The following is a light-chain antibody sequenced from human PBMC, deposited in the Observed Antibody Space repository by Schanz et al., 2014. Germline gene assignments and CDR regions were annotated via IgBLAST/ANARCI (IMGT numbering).Light chain of an antibody. CDR2: GAC. J-gene: IGKJ3*01. Sequence: EIVLTQSPATLSLSPGAGAALSCRASQSVHTYLAWNQQKPGQGPRLLMYGACNRVTGIPARFSGSGSGTDFTLTVSSLEPEDFGAYYCQQDNSFPLTFGPGTKVHCK. CDR1: QSVHTY. CDR3: QQDNSFPLT. V-gene: IGKV3-11*01.